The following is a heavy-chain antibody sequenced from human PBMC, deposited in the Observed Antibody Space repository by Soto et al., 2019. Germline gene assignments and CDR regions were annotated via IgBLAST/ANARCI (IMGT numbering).Heavy chain of an antibody. D-gene: IGHD4-17*01. CDR2: FDSGNGET. V-gene: IGHV1-24*01. CDR3: ATDKDFGDFYAFDI. Sequence: GASVKVSCKVSGDTLSVLSMHWVRQAPGKGLEWMGGFDSGNGETFYAQKFQGRIAMTEDISTDTAYMDLSSLASEDTAVYYCATDKDFGDFYAFDIWGQGTMVTVSS. CDR1: GDTLSVLS. J-gene: IGHJ3*02.